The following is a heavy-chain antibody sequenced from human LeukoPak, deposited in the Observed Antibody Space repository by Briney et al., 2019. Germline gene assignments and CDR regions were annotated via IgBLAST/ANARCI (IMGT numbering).Heavy chain of an antibody. CDR2: IKQDGSDK. CDR3: TSLRTAVAHAGEAYDI. D-gene: IGHD2-21*01. J-gene: IGHJ3*02. V-gene: IGHV3-7*01. Sequence: GGSLRLSCEAAGFTFSIFWMSWVRQAPGKGPEWAANIKQDGSDKYYADSVRGRFTVSRDNARNSLYLQMDSLRAEDTAVYYCTSLRTAVAHAGEAYDIWGQGTLVTVSS. CDR1: GFTFSIFW.